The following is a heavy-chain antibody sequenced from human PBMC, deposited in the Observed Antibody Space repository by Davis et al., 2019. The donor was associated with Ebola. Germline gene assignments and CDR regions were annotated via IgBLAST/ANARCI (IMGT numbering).Heavy chain of an antibody. V-gene: IGHV4-31*03. D-gene: IGHD3-9*01. CDR3: ARVLRYFDWLPHDAFDI. Sequence: PSETLSLTCTVSGGSISSGGYYWSWIRQHPGKGLEWIGYIYYSGSTYYNPSLKSRVTISVDTSKNQFSLKLSSVTAADTAVYYCARVLRYFDWLPHDAFDIWGQGTMVTVSS. CDR2: IYYSGST. J-gene: IGHJ3*02. CDR1: GGSISSGGYY.